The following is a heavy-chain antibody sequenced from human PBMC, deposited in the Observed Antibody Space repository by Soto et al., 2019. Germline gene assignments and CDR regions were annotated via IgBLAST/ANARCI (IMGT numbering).Heavy chain of an antibody. CDR1: GFTFSSYG. CDR3: AKDQQGVVDTAMVDY. V-gene: IGHV3-30*18. CDR2: ISYDGSNK. J-gene: IGHJ4*02. Sequence: GGSLRLSCAASGFTFSSYGMHWVRQAPGKGLEWVAVISYDGSNKYYADSVKGRFTISRDNSKNTLYLQMNSLRAEDTAVYYCAKDQQGVVDTAMVDYWGQGTLVTVSS. D-gene: IGHD5-18*01.